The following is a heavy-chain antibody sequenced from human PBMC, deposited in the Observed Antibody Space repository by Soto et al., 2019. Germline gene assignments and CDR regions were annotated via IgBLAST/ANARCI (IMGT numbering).Heavy chain of an antibody. CDR1: GGSISSGGYS. CDR3: ARAGGLGAVAVDY. J-gene: IGHJ4*02. Sequence: QLQLQESGSGLVKPSQTLSLTCAVSGGSISSGGYSWRWIRQPPGKGLEWIGYIYHSGSTYYNPTLESRVNISVDSSKNQFSLKLSSVTAADTAVYYCARAGGLGAVAVDYWGQGTMVTVSS. D-gene: IGHD6-19*01. CDR2: IYHSGST. V-gene: IGHV4-30-2*01.